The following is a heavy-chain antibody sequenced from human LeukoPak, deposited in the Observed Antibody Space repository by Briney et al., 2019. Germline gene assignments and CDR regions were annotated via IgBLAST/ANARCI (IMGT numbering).Heavy chain of an antibody. Sequence: GRSPRLSCAASGFTFDDYAMHWVRQAPGKGLEWVSGISWNSGSIGYADSVKGRFTISRDNAKNSLYLQMNSLRAEDTALYYCAKDSAYYYDSSGYYALFDYWDQGTLVTVSS. V-gene: IGHV3-9*01. D-gene: IGHD3-22*01. CDR2: ISWNSGSI. J-gene: IGHJ4*02. CDR1: GFTFDDYA. CDR3: AKDSAYYYDSSGYYALFDY.